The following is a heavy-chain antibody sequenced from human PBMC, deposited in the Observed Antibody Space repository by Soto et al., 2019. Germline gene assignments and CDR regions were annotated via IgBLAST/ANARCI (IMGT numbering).Heavy chain of an antibody. CDR1: GYSFTTYW. CDR3: ARRLWYGAGAEI. D-gene: IGHD3-10*01. Sequence: GESLKISCKGSGYSFTTYWISWVRQMPGKGLEWMGSIDLSDSYTNYNPSFQGRVTISADKSISIVCLQWSSLKASDTAIYYCARRLWYGAGAEIWGRGTTVTVSS. J-gene: IGHJ6*04. CDR2: IDLSDSYT. V-gene: IGHV5-10-1*01.